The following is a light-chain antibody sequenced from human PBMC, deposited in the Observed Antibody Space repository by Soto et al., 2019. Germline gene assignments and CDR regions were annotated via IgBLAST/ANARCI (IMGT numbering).Light chain of an antibody. V-gene: IGKV3-11*01. CDR3: LQDSNYPLT. CDR1: QSLHSN. Sequence: EILMTQSPATLSVSPGERATLSCRASQSLHSNLAWYQQKPGQAPRLLIFDASNRATGIPVRFSGSGSGTDFTLTISSLEPEDFATYYCLQDSNYPLTFGGGTKVDIK. J-gene: IGKJ4*01. CDR2: DAS.